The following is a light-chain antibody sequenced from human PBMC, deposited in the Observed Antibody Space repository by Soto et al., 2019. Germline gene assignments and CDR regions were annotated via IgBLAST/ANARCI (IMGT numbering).Light chain of an antibody. CDR1: QSISVW. CDR2: KGS. Sequence: DIQMTQSPSTLSASVGDRVTITCRASQSISVWLPWYQQKPGKAPKLLIYKGSTLESGVPSRFSGSGSGTEFTLTISSLQPDDFATYYCQQYNSYSQTFGQGTKVEIK. CDR3: QQYNSYSQT. V-gene: IGKV1-5*03. J-gene: IGKJ1*01.